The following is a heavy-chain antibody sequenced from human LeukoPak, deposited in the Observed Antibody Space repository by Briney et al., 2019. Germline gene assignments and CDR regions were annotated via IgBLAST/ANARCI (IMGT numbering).Heavy chain of an antibody. Sequence: SETLSLTCTVSGGSISSGGYYWSWIRQHPGKGLEWIRYIYYSGSTYYNPSLKSRVTISVDTSKNQFSLKLSSVTAADTAVYYCARGLTYYDFWSGSYFDYWGQGTLVTVSS. D-gene: IGHD3-3*01. CDR3: ARGLTYYDFWSGSYFDY. J-gene: IGHJ4*02. CDR2: IYYSGST. V-gene: IGHV4-31*03. CDR1: GGSISSGGYY.